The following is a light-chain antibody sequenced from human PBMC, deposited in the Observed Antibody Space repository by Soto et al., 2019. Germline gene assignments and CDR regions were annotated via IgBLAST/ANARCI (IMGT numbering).Light chain of an antibody. CDR2: DVG. CDR3: CSYAGSFLKV. V-gene: IGLV2-11*01. J-gene: IGLJ1*01. CDR1: SGDVGGYNY. Sequence: QSVLTQPRSVSGSPGQSVTISCTGTSGDVGGYNYVSWYQQHPGKAPKLMISDVGKRPSGVPDRFSGSKSGNTASLTISGLQAEDEADYYCCSYAGSFLKVFGTGTKLTVL.